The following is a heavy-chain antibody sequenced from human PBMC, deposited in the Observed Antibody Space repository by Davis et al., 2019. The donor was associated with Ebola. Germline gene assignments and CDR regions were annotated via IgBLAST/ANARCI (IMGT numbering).Heavy chain of an antibody. CDR1: GYAFTSYG. D-gene: IGHD5-18*01. Sequence: AASVKVSCKASGYAFTSYGISWVRQAPGQGLEWMGWITAYNGNTNYAQSLQGRVTMTADTSTNTAYMELRSLRSDDTAIYYCARDKAAGSHYLNGKWIQLWGTFDYWGQGTLVTVPS. J-gene: IGHJ4*02. CDR3: ARDKAAGSHYLNGKWIQLWGTFDY. V-gene: IGHV1-18*04. CDR2: ITAYNGNT.